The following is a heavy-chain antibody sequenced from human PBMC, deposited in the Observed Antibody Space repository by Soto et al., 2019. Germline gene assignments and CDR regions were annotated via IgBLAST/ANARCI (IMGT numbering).Heavy chain of an antibody. CDR1: GYIFTAYA. V-gene: IGHV1-3*01. J-gene: IGHJ6*02. CDR2: INVGNGNA. Sequence: QAQLVQSGAEVKEPGAPAMISCKASGYIFTAYAMHWVRQAPGQRLEWMGWINVGNGNAKYSQKFQGRVTITRDTSASAVNMAVSSLQPEDTAVYYCARVAGNWGGDCWSKYYYAMAVWGQGTTVTVSS. CDR3: ARVAGNWGGDCWSKYYYAMAV. D-gene: IGHD2-21*02.